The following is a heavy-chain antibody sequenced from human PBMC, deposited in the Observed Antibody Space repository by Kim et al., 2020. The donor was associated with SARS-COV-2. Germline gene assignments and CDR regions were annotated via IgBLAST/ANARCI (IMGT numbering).Heavy chain of an antibody. CDR1: GFTFSSYA. V-gene: IGHV3-23*01. CDR3: AKKVYYYDSSGYSAPFDY. J-gene: IGHJ4*02. Sequence: GGSLRLSCAASGFTFSSYAMSWVRQAPGKGLEWVSAISGSGGSTYYADSVKGRFTISRDNSKNTLYLQMNSLRAEDTAVYYCAKKVYYYDSSGYSAPFDYWGQGTLVTVSS. D-gene: IGHD3-22*01. CDR2: ISGSGGST.